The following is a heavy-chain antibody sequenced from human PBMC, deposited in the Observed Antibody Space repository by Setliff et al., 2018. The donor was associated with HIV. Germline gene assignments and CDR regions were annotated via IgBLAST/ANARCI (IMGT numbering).Heavy chain of an antibody. V-gene: IGHV5-51*01. D-gene: IGHD5-18*01. CDR3: ARRTRRRGSSYGNIDY. Sequence: GESLKISCQGSGYSFTSYWIAWVRQMPGKGLEWMGIPGDSDTRYSPSFQGQVTISADKSISTAYLQWRSLQASDTAVYYCARRTRRRGSSYGNIDYRGQGTLVTVSS. CDR2: PGDSDT. J-gene: IGHJ4*02. CDR1: GYSFTSYW.